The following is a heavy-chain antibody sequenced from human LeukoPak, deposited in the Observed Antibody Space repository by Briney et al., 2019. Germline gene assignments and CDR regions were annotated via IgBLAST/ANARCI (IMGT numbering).Heavy chain of an antibody. CDR3: AKVRDYYDSSGYLDAFDI. CDR1: GFTFSSYA. Sequence: GSLRLSCAASGFTFSSYAMSWVRQAPGKGLEWVSAISGSGGSTYYADSVKGRFTISRDNSKNTLYLQMNSLRAEDTAVYYCAKVRDYYDSSGYLDAFDIWGQGTMVTVSS. V-gene: IGHV3-23*01. CDR2: ISGSGGST. D-gene: IGHD3-22*01. J-gene: IGHJ3*02.